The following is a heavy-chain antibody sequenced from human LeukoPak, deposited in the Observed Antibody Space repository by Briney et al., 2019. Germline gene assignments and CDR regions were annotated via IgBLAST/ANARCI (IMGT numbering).Heavy chain of an antibody. V-gene: IGHV1-2*02. D-gene: IGHD3-3*01. Sequence: ASVKVSCKASGYTFTGYYIHWLRQAPGQGLEWIGWINPNSGGANYAQKFQGSITMTRDTSISTAYMELSRLRSDDTAVYYCARGTTIFGVAPPDYWGQGTLVTVSS. CDR2: INPNSGGA. CDR3: ARGTTIFGVAPPDY. CDR1: GYTFTGYY. J-gene: IGHJ4*02.